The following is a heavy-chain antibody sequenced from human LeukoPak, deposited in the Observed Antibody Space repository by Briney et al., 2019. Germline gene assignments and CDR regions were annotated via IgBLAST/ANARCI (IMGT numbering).Heavy chain of an antibody. D-gene: IGHD4-17*01. CDR3: ATHSATTAYDY. CDR2: IYPCHSDP. J-gene: IGHJ4*02. Sequence: GESLKIACNGSGYSFTSYWIGWVRQMAGKGLGWMGIIYPCHSDPIYSPSFQPHVPISPDNSISTPYLQSSSLKPSDTAIYYCATHSATTAYDYWGQGTLVTVSS. CDR1: GYSFTSYW. V-gene: IGHV5-51*01.